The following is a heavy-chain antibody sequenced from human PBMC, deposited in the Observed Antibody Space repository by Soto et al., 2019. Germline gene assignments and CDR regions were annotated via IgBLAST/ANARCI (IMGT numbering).Heavy chain of an antibody. J-gene: IGHJ6*02. CDR1: GGTFSSYA. CDR3: ARLSGYYIHHNYYYYGMDG. D-gene: IGHD3-3*01. Sequence: QVQLVQSGAEVKKPGSSVKVSCKASGGTFSSYAISGVRQAPGQGIEWMGGIIPIFGTENYAQKLQGRVTITANESTSTPYMDLISLRTKDTAVYYCARLSGYYIHHNYYYYGMDGWGQGATVTVSS. CDR2: IIPIFGTE. V-gene: IGHV1-69*01.